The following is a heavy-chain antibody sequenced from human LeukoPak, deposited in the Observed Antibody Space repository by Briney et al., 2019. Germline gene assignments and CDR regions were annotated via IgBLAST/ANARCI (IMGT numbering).Heavy chain of an antibody. CDR1: GGSISSYY. CDR3: ARETGYYGSGSGIDY. D-gene: IGHD3-10*01. CDR2: IYTSGST. V-gene: IGHV4-4*07. Sequence: KPSETLSLTCTVSGGSISSYYWSWIRQPAGKGLEWIGRIYTSGSTNYNPSLKSRVTMSVDTSKNQFSLKLSSVTAADTAVYYRARETGYYGSGSGIDYWGQGTLVTVSS. J-gene: IGHJ4*02.